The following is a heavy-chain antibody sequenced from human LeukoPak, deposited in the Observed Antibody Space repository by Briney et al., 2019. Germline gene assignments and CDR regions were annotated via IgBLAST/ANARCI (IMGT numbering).Heavy chain of an antibody. CDR3: ARVGGH. CDR2: IYSGGST. CDR1: GLTVSKNY. Sequence: PGGSPRLSCAASGLTVSKNYMSWVRQAPGKGLESVSVIYSGGSTYYAGSVRGRFTISRDNSKNTLYLQMNSLRVEDTAVYYCARVGGHWGQGTLVTVSS. V-gene: IGHV3-53*01. D-gene: IGHD3-10*01. J-gene: IGHJ4*02.